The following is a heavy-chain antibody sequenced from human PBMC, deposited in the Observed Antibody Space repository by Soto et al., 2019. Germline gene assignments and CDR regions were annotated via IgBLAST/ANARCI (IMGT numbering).Heavy chain of an antibody. V-gene: IGHV3-23*01. J-gene: IGHJ4*02. Sequence: GGSLRLSCAASGFTFSSYAMSWVRQAPGQGLEWVSAISGSGGSTYYADSVKGRFTISRDNSKNTLYLQMNSLRAEDTAVYYCAKDRSSGWYARFDYWGQGTLVTVSS. CDR3: AKDRSSGWYARFDY. D-gene: IGHD6-19*01. CDR2: ISGSGGST. CDR1: GFTFSSYA.